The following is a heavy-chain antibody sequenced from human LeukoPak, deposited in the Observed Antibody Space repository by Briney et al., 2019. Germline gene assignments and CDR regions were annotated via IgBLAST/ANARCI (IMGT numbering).Heavy chain of an antibody. CDR1: GFTFSSYA. Sequence: NAGGSLRLSCAASGFTFSSYAMSWVRQAPGKGLEWVSSISSSSSYIYYADSVKGRFTISRDNAKNSLYLQMNSLRAEDTAVYYCARDDFWSGYSPIYYFDYWGQGTLVTVSS. D-gene: IGHD3-3*01. V-gene: IGHV3-21*01. CDR2: ISSSSSYI. J-gene: IGHJ4*02. CDR3: ARDDFWSGYSPIYYFDY.